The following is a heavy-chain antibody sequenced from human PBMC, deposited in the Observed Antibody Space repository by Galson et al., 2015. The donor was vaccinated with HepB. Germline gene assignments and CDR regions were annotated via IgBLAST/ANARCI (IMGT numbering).Heavy chain of an antibody. CDR2: IYYSGST. D-gene: IGHD4-17*01. V-gene: IGHV4-31*03. CDR3: ARGLSTVTHHGAFDI. Sequence: TLSLTCTVSGGSISSGGYYWSWIRQHPGKGLEWIGYIYYSGSTYYNPSLKSRVTISVDTSENQFSLKLSSVTAADTAVYYCARGLSTVTHHGAFDIWGQGTMVTVSS. CDR1: GGSISSGGYY. J-gene: IGHJ3*02.